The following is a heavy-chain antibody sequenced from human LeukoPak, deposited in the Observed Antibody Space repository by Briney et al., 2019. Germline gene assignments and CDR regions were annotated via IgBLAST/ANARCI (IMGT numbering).Heavy chain of an antibody. CDR3: AHTGYYYDSSGYYPKLFDY. J-gene: IGHJ4*02. CDR2: IYWDDDK. Sequence: SGPTLVKPTQTLTLTCTFSGFSLSTSGVGVGWIRQPPGKALEWLALIYWDDDKRYSPSLKSRLTITKDTFKNQVVLTMTNMDPVDTATYYCAHTGYYYDSSGYYPKLFDYWGQGTLVTVSS. CDR1: GFSLSTSGVG. D-gene: IGHD3-22*01. V-gene: IGHV2-5*02.